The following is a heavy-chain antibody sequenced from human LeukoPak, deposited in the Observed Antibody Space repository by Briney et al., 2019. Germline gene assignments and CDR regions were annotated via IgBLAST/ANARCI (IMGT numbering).Heavy chain of an antibody. J-gene: IGHJ4*02. CDR2: INTSGGST. CDR3: AIMHPYYDGNGYWVQ. V-gene: IGHV3-23*01. Sequence: GGSLRLSCAASGFTLSSYAMSWVRQAPGKGLEWVSGINTSGGSTAYADSVKGRFTISRDNPRNTLYMQMNSLRAEDTALYYCAIMHPYYDGNGYWVQWGQGTLVTVSS. D-gene: IGHD3-22*01. CDR1: GFTLSSYA.